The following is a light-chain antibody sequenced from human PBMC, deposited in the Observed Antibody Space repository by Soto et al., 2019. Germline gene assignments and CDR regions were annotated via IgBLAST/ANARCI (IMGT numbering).Light chain of an antibody. J-gene: IGKJ1*01. CDR1: QALRND. CDR3: LQHNTYPRT. CDR2: ATS. V-gene: IGKV1-17*01. Sequence: DIQMTQYTSSLSASVGDRVTITCRASQALRNDLGWYQQKPAKAPKRLIYATSSLQSGVPSRFSGSGSGTEFTLTISSLQPEDSATYYCLQHNTYPRTFGQGTKVDIK.